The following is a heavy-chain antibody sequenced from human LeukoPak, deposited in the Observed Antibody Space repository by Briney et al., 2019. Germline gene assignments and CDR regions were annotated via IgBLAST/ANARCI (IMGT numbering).Heavy chain of an antibody. V-gene: IGHV4-59*08. Sequence: PSETLSLTCTVSGGSISSYYWSWIRQSPGKGLEWLGYLHYGGSTNYNPSLKRRATISVDPSNNQFSLKLTSVTAADTALYHCXXXPLSGTTDPYLDHWGERSLVTVSA. CDR3: XXXPLSGTTDPYLDH. J-gene: IGHJ4*02. D-gene: IGHD1-26*01. CDR1: GGSISSYY. CDR2: LHYGGST.